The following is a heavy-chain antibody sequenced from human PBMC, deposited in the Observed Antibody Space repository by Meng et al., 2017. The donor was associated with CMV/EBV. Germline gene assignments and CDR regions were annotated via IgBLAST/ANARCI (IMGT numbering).Heavy chain of an antibody. CDR2: INHSGST. Sequence: SETLSLTCAVYGGSFSGYYWSWIRQPPGKGLEWVVEINHSGSTNYNPSLRSRVTISVDTSKNQFSLKLSSVTAADTAVYYCASPKWVTVTLYYAYGMDVWGQGTTVTVSS. CDR3: ASPKWVTVTLYYAYGMDV. D-gene: IGHD4-23*01. V-gene: IGHV4-34*01. CDR1: GGSFSGYY. J-gene: IGHJ6*02.